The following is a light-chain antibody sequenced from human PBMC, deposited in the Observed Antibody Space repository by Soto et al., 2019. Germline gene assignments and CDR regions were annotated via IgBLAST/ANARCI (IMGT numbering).Light chain of an antibody. CDR1: QSVSRH. CDR2: DAS. Sequence: EIVLTQSPATLSLSPGERATLSCRASQSVSRHLAWYQQKPGQAPRLLIYDASNRATGIPARFSGSGSGTDFTLTISSLEPDDFATYYCQQYNSYSQAFGQGTKVEIK. V-gene: IGKV3-11*01. J-gene: IGKJ1*01. CDR3: QQYNSYSQA.